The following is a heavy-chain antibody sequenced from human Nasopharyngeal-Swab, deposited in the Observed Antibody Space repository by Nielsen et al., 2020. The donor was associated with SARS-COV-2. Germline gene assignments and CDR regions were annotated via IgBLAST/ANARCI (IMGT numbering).Heavy chain of an antibody. CDR3: AKDRDSGDDSEEYYHYYGMDV. Sequence: GESLKISCAASGFTFSNFAMSWVRQAPGKGLEWVSVISGDSDTTYYADSVRGRFTISRDNSKNTLNLQTNNLRAEDTAIYYCAKDRDSGDDSEEYYHYYGMDVWGQGAPVTVSS. CDR1: GFTFSNFA. V-gene: IGHV3-23*01. CDR2: ISGDSDTT. D-gene: IGHD5-12*01. J-gene: IGHJ6*02.